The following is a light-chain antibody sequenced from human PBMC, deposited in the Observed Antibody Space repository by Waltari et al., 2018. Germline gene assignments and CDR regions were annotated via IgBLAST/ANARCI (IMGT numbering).Light chain of an antibody. CDR2: WAS. CDR3: QQYYNPPLT. V-gene: IGKV4-1*01. Sequence: DIVMTQSPDSLAVSLGERATINCKSIQNVLFTSNDKNYLAWYQQKPGQPPKLLIYWASTRKSGVPDRFSGSGSGTDFTLTISSLQAEDVAVYYCQQYYNPPLTFGGGTKVEIK. CDR1: QNVLFTSNDKNY. J-gene: IGKJ4*01.